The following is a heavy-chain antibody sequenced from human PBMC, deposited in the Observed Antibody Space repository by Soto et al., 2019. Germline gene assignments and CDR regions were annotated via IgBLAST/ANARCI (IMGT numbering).Heavy chain of an antibody. Sequence: NPSETLSLTCAVYGGSFSGYYWSWIRQPPGKGLEWIGEINHSGSTNYNPSLKSRVTISVDTSKNQFSLKLSSVTAADTAVYYCAGNYYGSGRLYYYYGMAVWGQGTTVTVSS. CDR2: INHSGST. J-gene: IGHJ6*02. D-gene: IGHD3-10*01. V-gene: IGHV4-34*01. CDR3: AGNYYGSGRLYYYYGMAV. CDR1: GGSFSGYY.